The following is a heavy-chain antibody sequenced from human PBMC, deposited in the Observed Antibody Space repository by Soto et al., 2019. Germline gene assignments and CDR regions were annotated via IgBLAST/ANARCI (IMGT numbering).Heavy chain of an antibody. CDR2: FDPEDGET. D-gene: IGHD2-2*01. J-gene: IGHJ4*02. CDR3: ATGSIVVPAARNRYFDY. Sequence: ASVKVSCKVSGYTLTELSMHWVRQAPGKGLEWMGGFDPEDGETIYAQKFQGRVTMTEDTSTDKAYMELSSLRSEDTAVYYCATGSIVVPAARNRYFDYWGQGTLVTVSS. V-gene: IGHV1-24*01. CDR1: GYTLTELS.